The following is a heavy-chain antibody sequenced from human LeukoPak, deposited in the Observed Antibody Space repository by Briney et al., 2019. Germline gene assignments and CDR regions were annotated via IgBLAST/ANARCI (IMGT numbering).Heavy chain of an antibody. CDR1: GGSFSGYY. D-gene: IGHD1-26*01. CDR3: ARIGGTYYEYYFDY. J-gene: IGHJ4*02. Sequence: KPSETLSLTCAVYGGSFSGYYWSWIRQPPGKGLEWIGEINHSGSTNYNPSLKSRVTMSVDTSKNQFSLKLSSVTAADTAVYYCARIGGTYYEYYFDYWGQGTLVTVSS. CDR2: INHSGST. V-gene: IGHV4-34*01.